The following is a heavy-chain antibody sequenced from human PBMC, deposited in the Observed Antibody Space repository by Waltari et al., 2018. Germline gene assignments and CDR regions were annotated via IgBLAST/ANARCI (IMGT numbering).Heavy chain of an antibody. CDR3: ARDRGRGLYLDV. D-gene: IGHD2-15*01. CDR2: VLSTGKT. V-gene: IGHV4-4*02. CDR1: GDSVTSANW. J-gene: IGHJ4*02. Sequence: QLLESGAGLVKPSGTLSLSCAGAGDSVTSANWWSWVRQSPQRGLEWIGQVLSTGKTNYSPSFASRVTMSLDASNNQFSLKVTSATAADTAVYYCARDRGRGLYLDVWGPGTLVTVSP.